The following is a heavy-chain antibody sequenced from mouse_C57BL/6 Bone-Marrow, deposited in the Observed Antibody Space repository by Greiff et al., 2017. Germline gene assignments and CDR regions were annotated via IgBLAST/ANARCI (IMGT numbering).Heavy chain of an antibody. Sequence: QVQLQQSGPELVKPGASVTISCKASVYAFSSSWMNWVKQRPGKGLEWIGRIYPGAGDTKYNGKFKGKATLTADKSASTAYMQLSSLTSEDSAVYFCARWGVVATDYAMDDWGQGTSVTVSA. CDR1: VYAFSSSW. D-gene: IGHD1-1*01. CDR2: IYPGAGDT. J-gene: IGHJ4*01. CDR3: ARWGVVATDYAMDD. V-gene: IGHV1-82*01.